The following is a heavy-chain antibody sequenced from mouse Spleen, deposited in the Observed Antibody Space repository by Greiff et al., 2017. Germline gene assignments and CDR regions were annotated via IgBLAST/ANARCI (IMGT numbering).Heavy chain of an antibody. CDR3: ARRDGGGWFAY. Sequence: EVQLVESGGGLVKPGGSLKLSCAASGFTFSDYGMHWVRQAPEKGLEWVAYISSGSSTIYYADTVKGRFTISRDNAKNTLFLQMTSLRSEDTALYCCARRDGGGWFAYWGQGTLVTVSA. V-gene: IGHV5-17*01. J-gene: IGHJ3*01. CDR1: GFTFSDYG. D-gene: IGHD1-1*02. CDR2: ISSGSSTI.